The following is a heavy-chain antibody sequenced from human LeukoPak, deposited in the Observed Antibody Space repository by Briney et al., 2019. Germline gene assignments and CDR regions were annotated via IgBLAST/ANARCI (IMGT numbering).Heavy chain of an antibody. CDR3: ARQPGGSGSPDY. Sequence: ASVKVSCKASGYTFSGFYINWVRQAPGQGLEWMGWINPKNGDTHYAQDFLGRVTMTRDTSISTAYMELSRLTSDDTAVYYCARQPGGSGSPDYWGQGTLVTVSS. CDR2: INPKNGDT. V-gene: IGHV1-2*02. D-gene: IGHD3-10*01. J-gene: IGHJ4*02. CDR1: GYTFSGFY.